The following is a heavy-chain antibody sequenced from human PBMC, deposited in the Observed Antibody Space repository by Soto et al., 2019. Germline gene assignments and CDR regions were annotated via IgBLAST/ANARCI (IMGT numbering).Heavy chain of an antibody. CDR2: IHYSGST. CDR3: ARLALGGYDMKGFDY. J-gene: IGHJ4*02. Sequence: QLQMQESGPGLMLFLETLSLTCRVSGGSVSSTTYYWGWIRQPPGKGLEWIGSIHYSGSTYYNPSLKSRVTMSVETSKNQVSLNLSSVTAADTAVYYCARLALGGYDMKGFDYWGQGTLVTVSS. D-gene: IGHD5-12*01. V-gene: IGHV4-39*01. CDR1: GGSVSSTTYY.